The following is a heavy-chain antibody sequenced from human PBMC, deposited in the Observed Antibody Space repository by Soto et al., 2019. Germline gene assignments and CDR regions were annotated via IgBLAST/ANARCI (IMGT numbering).Heavy chain of an antibody. CDR2: ISAYNGNT. CDR1: GYSFTSYG. CDR3: ARDSPPVDY. J-gene: IGHJ4*02. V-gene: IGHV1-18*01. Sequence: QVQLVQSGAEVKKPWASVKVSCKASGYSFTSYGVSWVRQAPGQGLQWMGWISAYNGNTKYAQKLQGRVTMTTDTSTNTAYMDLRSLRSDDTAVYYCARDSPPVDYWGQGTLVTVSS.